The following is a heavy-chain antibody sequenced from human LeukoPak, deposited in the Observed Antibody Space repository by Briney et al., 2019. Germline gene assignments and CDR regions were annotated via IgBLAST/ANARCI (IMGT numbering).Heavy chain of an antibody. D-gene: IGHD1-26*01. CDR3: ARDVVGSLDY. CDR1: GFTFSNYW. J-gene: IGHJ4*02. Sequence: GGSKRLSCAASGFTFSNYWMAWVRQAPRKGLEWVANIKGDESARHQADSVKGRFTISRDNTQNSVYLQMSNLRGDDTAVYYCARDVVGSLDYWGQGTLVTVSS. V-gene: IGHV3-7*01. CDR2: IKGDESAR.